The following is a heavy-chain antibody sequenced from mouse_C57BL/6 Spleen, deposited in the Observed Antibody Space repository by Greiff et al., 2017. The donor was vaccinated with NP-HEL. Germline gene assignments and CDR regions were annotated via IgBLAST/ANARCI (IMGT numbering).Heavy chain of an antibody. J-gene: IGHJ3*01. V-gene: IGHV1-78*01. CDR3: AREEPYYGSSYGFAY. CDR2: IYPRDGST. Sequence: VKLQESDAELVKPRASVKISCKVSGYTFTDHTIHWMKQRPEQGLEWIGYIYPRDGSTKYNEKFKGKATLTADKSSSTAYMQLNSLTSEDSAVYFCAREEPYYGSSYGFAYWGQGTLVTVSA. CDR1: GYTFTDHT. D-gene: IGHD1-1*01.